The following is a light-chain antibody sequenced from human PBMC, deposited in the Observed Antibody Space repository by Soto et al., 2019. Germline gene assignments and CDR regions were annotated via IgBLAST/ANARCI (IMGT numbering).Light chain of an antibody. CDR1: QSLLHSNGHRY. V-gene: IGKV2-28*01. CDR2: LHS. J-gene: IGKJ2*01. Sequence: DIVMTQSPLSLPVTPGEPASISCRSSQSLLHSNGHRYLDWYLQKPGQSPQLLIYLHSNRASGVPDRFSGSGSGTDFTLKISRVEAEDVGVYYCMQALQTPATFGQGTKLEIK. CDR3: MQALQTPAT.